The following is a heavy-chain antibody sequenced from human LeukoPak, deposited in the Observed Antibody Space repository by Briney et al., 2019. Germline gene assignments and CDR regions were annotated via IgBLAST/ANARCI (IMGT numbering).Heavy chain of an antibody. Sequence: ASVKVSCKASGYTFTGYYMHWVRQAPGQGLEWMGWINPNSGGTNYAQKFQGRVTMTRDTSISTAYMELSRLRSDDTAVYYCARREVLRYFNWLLPETDYWGQGTLVTVSS. J-gene: IGHJ4*02. V-gene: IGHV1-2*02. CDR3: ARREVLRYFNWLLPETDY. CDR2: INPNSGGT. CDR1: GYTFTGYY. D-gene: IGHD3-9*01.